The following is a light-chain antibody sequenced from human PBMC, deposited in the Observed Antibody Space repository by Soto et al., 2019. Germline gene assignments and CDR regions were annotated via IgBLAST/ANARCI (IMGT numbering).Light chain of an antibody. J-gene: IGLJ2*01. CDR1: AIGSKS. Sequence: SYELTQPPSVSVAPGQAATITCGGSAIGSKSVHWYQQKPGQAPVLVIYDDSDRPSGIPERFSGSSSGNTATLTISRVEVGDEADYYCQVWDRSSDLVVFGGGTKLTVL. CDR3: QVWDRSSDLVV. CDR2: DDS. V-gene: IGLV3-21*02.